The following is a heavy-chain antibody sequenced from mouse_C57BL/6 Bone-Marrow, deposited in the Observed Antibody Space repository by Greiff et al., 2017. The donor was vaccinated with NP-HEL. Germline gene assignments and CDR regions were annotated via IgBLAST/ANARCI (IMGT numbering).Heavy chain of an antibody. CDR1: GFTFSSYA. CDR3: AREGINWYFDV. Sequence: EVKLVESGGGLVKPGGSLKRSCASSGFTFSSYAMSWVRQTPEKRLEWVATSSDGGSYTCYPDNVQGRFTISRDNAKNNLYLQMSHLKSEDTAMYYCAREGINWYFDVWGTGTTVTVSS. V-gene: IGHV5-4*01. J-gene: IGHJ1*03. D-gene: IGHD2-4*01. CDR2: SSDGGSYT.